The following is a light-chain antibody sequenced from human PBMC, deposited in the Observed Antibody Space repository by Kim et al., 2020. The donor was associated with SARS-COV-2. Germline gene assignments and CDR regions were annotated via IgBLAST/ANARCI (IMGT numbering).Light chain of an antibody. J-gene: IGLJ3*02. CDR3: AVWDDSSSGRV. CDR1: NSNIGNNY. V-gene: IGLV1-47*01. CDR2: RND. Sequence: QSVLTQPPSASGTPGQRVTISCSGSNSNIGNNYVFWYQQLPATAPKVLIYRNDQRASGVPDRFSGSKSGASASLAISGLRSEDEAHYYCAVWDDSSSGRVFGGGTKLTVL.